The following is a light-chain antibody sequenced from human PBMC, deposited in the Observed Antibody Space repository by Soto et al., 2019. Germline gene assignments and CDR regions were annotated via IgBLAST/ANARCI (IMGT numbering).Light chain of an antibody. V-gene: IGKV1-39*01. CDR1: DNXGSN. CDR3: XQSYKILT. J-gene: IGKJ4*01. CDR2: AAS. Sequence: DIQLTQSPASLSASVGDRVTITCRASDNXGSNLNWYQHQTGTAPKLLIYAASSLQGGVPSRFSGSGYGTQFTLTISGLQTXXXATXXXXQSYKILTFGGGTWVDI.